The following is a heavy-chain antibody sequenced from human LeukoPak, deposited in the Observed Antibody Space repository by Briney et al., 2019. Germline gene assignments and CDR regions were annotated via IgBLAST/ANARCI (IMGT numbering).Heavy chain of an antibody. Sequence: GESLKISCKGSGYSFTSYWIGWVRQMPGKGLEWVGITNPSNSDTRYSPSFQGQVTISADKSINTAYLQWSSLKASDTAIYYCAKDRVAATGIGELEHWGQGTLVTVSS. D-gene: IGHD6-13*01. CDR1: GYSFTSYW. J-gene: IGHJ1*01. V-gene: IGHV5-51*01. CDR3: AKDRVAATGIGELEH. CDR2: TNPSNSDT.